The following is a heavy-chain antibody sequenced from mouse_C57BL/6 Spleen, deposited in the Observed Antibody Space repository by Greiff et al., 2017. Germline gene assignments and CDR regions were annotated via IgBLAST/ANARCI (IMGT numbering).Heavy chain of an antibody. CDR3: ARGKTSKYGNFEGFAY. J-gene: IGHJ3*01. CDR1: GYTFTSYG. CDR2: IYPRSGNT. V-gene: IGHV1-81*01. Sequence: VQLQQSGAELARPGASVKLSCKASGYTFTSYGISWVKQRTGQGLEWIGEIYPRSGNTYYNEKFKGKATLTADKSSSTAYMELRSLTSEDSAVYVCARGKTSKYGNFEGFAYWGQGTLVTVSA. D-gene: IGHD2-10*02.